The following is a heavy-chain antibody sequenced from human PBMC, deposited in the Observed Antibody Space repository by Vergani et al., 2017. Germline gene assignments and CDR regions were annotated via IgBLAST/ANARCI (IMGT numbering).Heavy chain of an antibody. V-gene: IGHV3-48*02. CDR2: ISSSSSTI. CDR1: GFTFSSYS. CDR3: ARGSGYDYWDFDY. D-gene: IGHD5-12*01. Sequence: EVQLVESGGGLVQPGGSLRLSCAASGFTFSSYSMNWVRQAPGKGLEWVSYISSSSSTIYYAASVKGRFTISRDNAKISLYLQMNSLRDEDTAVYYCARGSGYDYWDFDYWGQGTLVTVSS. J-gene: IGHJ4*02.